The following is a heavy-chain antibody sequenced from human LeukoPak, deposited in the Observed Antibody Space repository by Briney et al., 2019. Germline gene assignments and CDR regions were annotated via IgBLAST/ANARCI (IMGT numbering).Heavy chain of an antibody. J-gene: IGHJ4*02. Sequence: ETLSLTCAVSGGSISSNHWWTWVRQPPGKGLEWVGRIKSKTDGGTTDYAAPVKGRFTISRDDSKNTLYLQMNSLKTEDTAVYYCTTDWREMAHDYWGQGTLVTVSS. CDR2: IKSKTDGGTT. CDR3: TTDWREMAHDY. D-gene: IGHD5-24*01. V-gene: IGHV3-15*01. CDR1: GGSISSNHW.